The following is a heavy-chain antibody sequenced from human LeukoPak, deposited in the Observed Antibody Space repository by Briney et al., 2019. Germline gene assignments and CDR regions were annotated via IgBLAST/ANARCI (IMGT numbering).Heavy chain of an antibody. CDR3: ARLRMRGSGADYFDY. V-gene: IGHV4-39*01. Sequence: SETLSLTCTVSGGSMSSSSYYWGWIRQPPGKGLEWIGSIYYSGSTYYNPSLKSRVTISVDTSKNQFSLKLSSVTAADTAVYYCARLRMRGSGADYFDYWGQGTLVTVSS. CDR1: GGSMSSSSYY. CDR2: IYYSGST. J-gene: IGHJ4*02. D-gene: IGHD3-10*01.